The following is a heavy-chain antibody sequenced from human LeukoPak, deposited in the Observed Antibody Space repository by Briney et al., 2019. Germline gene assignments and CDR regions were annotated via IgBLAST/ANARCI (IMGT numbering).Heavy chain of an antibody. D-gene: IGHD3-3*01. Sequence: PSETLSLTCTVSGYSISSGYNWGWIRQPPGKGLEWIGSINHSGSTYYNPSLKSRVTISIDTSKNQFSLKLNSVTAADTAVYYCARIYDPWGQGTLVTVSA. CDR1: GYSISSGYN. J-gene: IGHJ5*02. CDR2: INHSGST. CDR3: ARIYDP. V-gene: IGHV4-38-2*02.